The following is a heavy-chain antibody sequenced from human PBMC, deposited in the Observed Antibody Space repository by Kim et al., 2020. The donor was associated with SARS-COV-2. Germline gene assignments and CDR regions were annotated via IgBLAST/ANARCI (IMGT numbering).Heavy chain of an antibody. D-gene: IGHD6-13*01. Sequence: WGSLRLSCAASGFTFSNYWMQWVRQAPGKGLVWVSLISSDGSITNYADSVKGRFAISRDNAKNTLYLQLNTLRAGDTAVYYCVREGYSSSMFWGFDSWGQGTLVTVSS. CDR3: VREGYSSSMFWGFDS. V-gene: IGHV3-74*01. CDR1: GFTFSNYW. CDR2: ISSDGSIT. J-gene: IGHJ4*02.